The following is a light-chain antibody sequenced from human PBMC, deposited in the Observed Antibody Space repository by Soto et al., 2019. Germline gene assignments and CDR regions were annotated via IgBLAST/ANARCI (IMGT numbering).Light chain of an antibody. CDR1: QDNSKD. V-gene: IGKV1-33*01. CDR3: QQYENVPLT. CDR2: GAS. J-gene: IGKJ4*01. Sequence: DIRVTQSPSSLSATVGDRVTITCRASQDNSKDLNWYQQKTGRAPKLLIFGASDLGTGVPSRFIGSGSGRDFTLTISSLQPEDLGTYYCQQYENVPLTFGGGTKVEIK.